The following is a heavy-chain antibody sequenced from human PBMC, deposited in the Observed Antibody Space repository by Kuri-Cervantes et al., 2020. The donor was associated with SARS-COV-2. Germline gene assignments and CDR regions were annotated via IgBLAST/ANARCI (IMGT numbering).Heavy chain of an antibody. CDR1: GDSINNHY. CDR3: ARGVKSHSSWYLVDY. CDR2: VYYSGSS. V-gene: IGHV4-59*08. J-gene: IGHJ4*02. D-gene: IGHD6-13*01. Sequence: SETLSPTCNVSGDSINNHYWSWIRQPPGRGLEWIGFVYYSGSSKYNPSLKSRVTTSVDTSKNQFSLKLSSVTAADTAVYYCARGVKSHSSWYLVDYWGQGTLVTVS.